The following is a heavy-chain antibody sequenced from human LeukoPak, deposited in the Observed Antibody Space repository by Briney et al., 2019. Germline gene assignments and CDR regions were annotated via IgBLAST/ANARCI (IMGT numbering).Heavy chain of an antibody. D-gene: IGHD2-8*01. CDR2: IKTKTDGGTT. CDR1: GFTFSNAW. CDR3: TTEAGNGYFDY. J-gene: IGHJ4*02. V-gene: IGHV3-15*01. Sequence: GGSLRLSCAASGFTFSNAWMNWVRQAPGKGLDWVGRIKTKTDGGTTDYAAPVKGRFTISKDDSKNTLYLQMNSLKTEDTGVYYCTTEAGNGYFDYWGQGTLVTVSS.